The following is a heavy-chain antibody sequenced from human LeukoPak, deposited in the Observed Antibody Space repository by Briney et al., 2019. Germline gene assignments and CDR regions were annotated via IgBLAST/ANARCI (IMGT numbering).Heavy chain of an antibody. D-gene: IGHD1-7*01. CDR1: GFTLNSYA. CDR2: ISSSGGSK. Sequence: PGGSLRLSCAASGFTLNSYAMSWVRQAPGKGLEWVSGISSSGGSKYYADSAKGRFTISRDNSKNTLYLQMNSLRAEDTAVYYCAKDRSSNWNWDYWGQGTLVTVSS. V-gene: IGHV3-23*01. CDR3: AKDRSSNWNWDY. J-gene: IGHJ4*02.